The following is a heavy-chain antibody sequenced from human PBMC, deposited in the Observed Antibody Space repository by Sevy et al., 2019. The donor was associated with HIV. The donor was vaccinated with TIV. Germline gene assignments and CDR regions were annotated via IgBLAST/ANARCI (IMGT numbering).Heavy chain of an antibody. V-gene: IGHV3-30*04. CDR1: GFIFSNFA. Sequence: GGSLRLSCTVSGFIFSNFAMHWVRQAPGKGLEWVAVTSYDGCHKYYADSEKGRFTVSRDNSRNIRSLEMNSLRRDDTAVYYCARGENDDEFFQYSGQGTLVTVSS. CDR2: TSYDGCHK. J-gene: IGHJ1*01. D-gene: IGHD1-26*01. CDR3: ARGENDDEFFQY.